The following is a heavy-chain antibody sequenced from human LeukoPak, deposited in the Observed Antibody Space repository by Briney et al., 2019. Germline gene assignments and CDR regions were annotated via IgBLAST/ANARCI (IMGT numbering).Heavy chain of an antibody. CDR2: IKQVGSEK. J-gene: IGHJ6*02. CDR3: ARGEGGYSSSWYKYYYYYYGMDV. V-gene: IGHV3-7*01. D-gene: IGHD6-13*01. Sequence: GSERLLCAVSGLTFSIHWVRWVRLPRGGGLECVPNIKQVGSEKYCVDSVKGRFTISRDNAKNTLYLQMNSLRAEDTAVYYCARGEGGYSSSWYKYYYYYYGMDVWGQGTTVTVSS. CDR1: GLTFSIHW.